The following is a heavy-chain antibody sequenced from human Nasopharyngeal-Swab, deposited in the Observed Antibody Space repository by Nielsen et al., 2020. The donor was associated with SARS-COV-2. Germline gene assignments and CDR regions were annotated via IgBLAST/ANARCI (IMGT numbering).Heavy chain of an antibody. Sequence: VRQAPGKGLEWVAVISYDGINKYYADSVKGRFTIPRDNSKNTLYLQMNSLRAEDTAVYYCAKDLGRHYYFDYWGQGTLVTVSS. CDR3: AKDLGRHYYFDY. CDR2: ISYDGINK. J-gene: IGHJ4*02. V-gene: IGHV3-30*18.